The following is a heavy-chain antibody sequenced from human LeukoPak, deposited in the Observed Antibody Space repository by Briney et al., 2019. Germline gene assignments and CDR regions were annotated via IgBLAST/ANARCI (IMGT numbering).Heavy chain of an antibody. J-gene: IGHJ3*02. CDR3: ARTRFGELLGAFDI. CDR2: IYSGGST. CDR1: GFTVSSNY. Sequence: GGSLRLPCAASGFTVSSNYMSWVRQAPGKGLEWVSVIYSGGSTYYADSVKGRFNISRDNSKNTLYLQMNSLRAEDTAVYYCARTRFGELLGAFDIWGQGTMVTVSS. V-gene: IGHV3-53*01. D-gene: IGHD3-10*01.